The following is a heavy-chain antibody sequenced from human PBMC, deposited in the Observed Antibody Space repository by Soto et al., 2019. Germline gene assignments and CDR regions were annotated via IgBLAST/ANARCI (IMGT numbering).Heavy chain of an antibody. V-gene: IGHV2-5*04. CDR3: VRRYDHYCFDE. CDR1: GFSLTTSAGA. J-gene: IGHJ4*02. D-gene: IGHD1-1*01. CDR2: VYGSDGK. Sequence: QSGPTLVNPTQTLTLTCTFSGFSLTTSAGAVGWIRQPPGNAREWLGRVYGSDGKFYNPSLKRSLRITTGNSKKQVVLTLTDIDPVNTGTYCCVRRYDHYCFDERGEGTLVTVSS.